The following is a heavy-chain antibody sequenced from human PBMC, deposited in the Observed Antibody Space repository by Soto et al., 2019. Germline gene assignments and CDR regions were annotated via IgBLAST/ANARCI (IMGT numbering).Heavy chain of an antibody. J-gene: IGHJ4*02. D-gene: IGHD1-1*01. V-gene: IGHV4-59*01. CDR2: IYYSGST. Sequence: SETLSLTCTVSGGSISSYYWSWIRQPPGKGLEWIGYIYYSGSTNYNPSLKSRVTISVDTSKNQFSLKLSSVTAADTAVYYCARVFAGDFDYWGQGTLVTVSS. CDR1: GGSISSYY. CDR3: ARVFAGDFDY.